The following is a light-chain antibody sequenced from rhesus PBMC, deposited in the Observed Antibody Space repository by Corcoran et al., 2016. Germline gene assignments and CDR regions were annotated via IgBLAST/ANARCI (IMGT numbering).Light chain of an antibody. J-gene: IGKJ3*01. V-gene: IGKV1-22*01. CDR2: KAS. CDR1: QGISSW. CDR3: QQYSSRPFA. Sequence: DIQMTQSPSSLFASVGDTVTITFLASQGISSWLAWYQQKPGKAPKLLNYKASSLQSGVPSRFRGSGSGTVFTLTISRLQSEGFATYYCQQYSSRPFAFGPGTKLDIK.